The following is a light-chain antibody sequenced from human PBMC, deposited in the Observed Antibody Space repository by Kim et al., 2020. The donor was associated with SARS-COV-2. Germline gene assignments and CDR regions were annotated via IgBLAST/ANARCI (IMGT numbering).Light chain of an antibody. J-gene: IGLJ3*02. CDR2: EDN. Sequence: GKTATNSCTRSSGSIASNNVQWYQQRPGSAPTTVIYEDNQRPSGVPDRFSGSIDSSSNSASLTISGLKTEDEADYYCQSYDSSAWVFGGGTQLTVL. CDR3: QSYDSSAWV. CDR1: SGSIASNN. V-gene: IGLV6-57*03.